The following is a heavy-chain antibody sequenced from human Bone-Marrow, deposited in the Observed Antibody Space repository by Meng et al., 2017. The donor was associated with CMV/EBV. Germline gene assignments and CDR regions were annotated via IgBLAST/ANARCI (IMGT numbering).Heavy chain of an antibody. V-gene: IGHV3-23*01. CDR3: AKVVSIVVVPAGEDV. J-gene: IGHJ6*02. Sequence: GESLKISCVASGFTFSDYAMNWVRQAPGKGLEWVSTISGSGGSTYYADSVKGRFTISRDNSKNTLYLQMNSLRAEDTAVYYCAKVVSIVVVPAGEDVWGQGTTVTVSS. CDR1: GFTFSDYA. CDR2: ISGSGGST. D-gene: IGHD2-2*01.